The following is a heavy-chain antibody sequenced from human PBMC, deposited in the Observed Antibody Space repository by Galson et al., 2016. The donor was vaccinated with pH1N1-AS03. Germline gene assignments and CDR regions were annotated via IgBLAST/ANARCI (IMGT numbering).Heavy chain of an antibody. CDR3: ARVAAGLTGYYYAMDV. CDR2: INPSDGNT. J-gene: IGHJ6*02. CDR1: GYTFTSYY. V-gene: IGHV1-46*01. Sequence: SVKVSCKASGYTFTSYYIHWVRQAPGQGREWMGIINPSDGNTNYAQRFQGRVTMTRDPSTSTVYMELSSLRSDDTAVYYCARVAAGLTGYYYAMDVWGQGTTVTVSS. D-gene: IGHD4/OR15-4a*01.